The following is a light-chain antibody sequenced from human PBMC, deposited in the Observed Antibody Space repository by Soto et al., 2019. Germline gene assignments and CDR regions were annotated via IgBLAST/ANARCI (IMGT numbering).Light chain of an antibody. CDR3: QQYGDYSLLT. J-gene: IGKJ4*02. Sequence: EIQMTQSPSTLSASVGDRITISCRASQSIGSWLAGYQQKPGKAPKLLIYDASNLESGVPSRFSGSGSGTEFTLTISSLQPDDFATYYCQQYGDYSLLTFGGGTKVEI. CDR1: QSIGSW. CDR2: DAS. V-gene: IGKV1-5*03.